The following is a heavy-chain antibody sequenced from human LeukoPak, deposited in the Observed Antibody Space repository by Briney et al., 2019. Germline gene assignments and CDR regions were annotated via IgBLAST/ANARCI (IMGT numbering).Heavy chain of an antibody. J-gene: IGHJ4*02. CDR3: ARDHYFKIDY. D-gene: IGHD3-10*01. CDR1: RFILINFV. Sequence: GGSLRLSCAASRFILINFVMHWVRQAPGKGLVWVSRIPTDETPTNYADSVQGRFTISRDNTKNTLYLQMNNLRAEDTAVYYCARDHYFKIDYWGQGTLVTVSS. CDR2: IPTDETPT. V-gene: IGHV3-74*01.